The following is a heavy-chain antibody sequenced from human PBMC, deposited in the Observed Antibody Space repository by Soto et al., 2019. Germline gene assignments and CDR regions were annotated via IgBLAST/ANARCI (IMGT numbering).Heavy chain of an antibody. CDR1: GFTLSTYR. CDR2: ISSSSSTI. D-gene: IGHD2-21*02. Sequence: EVQLLESGGGLVQPGGSLRLSCEPSGFTLSTYRMTWARQAPGRGREWVSYISSSSSTIYYADSVKGRFTISKDNAKNSLYLQMNSLRDEDTAVYYCARDCGGDCYWGYYYGMDVWGQGTTVTVSS. V-gene: IGHV3-48*02. CDR3: ARDCGGDCYWGYYYGMDV. J-gene: IGHJ6*02.